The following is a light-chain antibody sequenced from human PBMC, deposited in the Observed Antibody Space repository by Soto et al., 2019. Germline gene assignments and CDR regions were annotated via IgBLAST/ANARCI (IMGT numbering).Light chain of an antibody. CDR1: QSVLYSSNNKNY. V-gene: IGKV4-1*01. CDR3: QQYYSTPLT. J-gene: IGKJ4*01. CDR2: WAS. Sequence: DILMTHSPDSLAVPLGERATINCKSSQSVLYSSNNKNYLVWYQQKPGQPPKLLIYWASTRESGVPDRFSGSGSGTDFTLTISSLQAEDVAVYYCQQYYSTPLTFGGGTKVDIK.